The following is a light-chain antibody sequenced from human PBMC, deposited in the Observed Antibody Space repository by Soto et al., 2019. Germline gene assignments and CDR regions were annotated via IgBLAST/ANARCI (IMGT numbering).Light chain of an antibody. CDR2: TAS. V-gene: IGKV1-9*01. J-gene: IGKJ4*01. CDR3: LQSYRTPLT. Sequence: DIQLTQSPSFLSASVGDRVTITCRASQGISSYLAWYQQKPGKAPKLLISTASTLQSGVPSRFSGSGSGTEFTLTISSLQPEDFATYYCLQSYRTPLTFGGGTKVDIK. CDR1: QGISSY.